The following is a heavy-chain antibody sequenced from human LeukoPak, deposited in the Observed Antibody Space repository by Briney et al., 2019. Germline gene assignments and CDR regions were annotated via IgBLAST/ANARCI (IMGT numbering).Heavy chain of an antibody. CDR2: IYYSGST. CDR3: ARHTVAGILDY. CDR1: GGSISSYY. V-gene: IGHV4-59*08. J-gene: IGHJ4*02. D-gene: IGHD6-19*01. Sequence: SETLSLTCTVSGGSISSYYWSWIRQPPGKGLEWIGYIYYSGSTIYNPSLKSRVTISVDTSKNQFSLKLSSVTAADTAVYYCARHTVAGILDYWGQGTLVTVSS.